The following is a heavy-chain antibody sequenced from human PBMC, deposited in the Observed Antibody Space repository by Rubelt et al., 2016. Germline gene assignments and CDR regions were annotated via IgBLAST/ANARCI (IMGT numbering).Heavy chain of an antibody. CDR1: GFTFSSYG. V-gene: IGHV3-33*01. CDR3: ARDRYYDSSGYYDY. J-gene: IGHJ4*02. CDR2: IWYDGSNK. D-gene: IGHD3-22*01. Sequence: ASGFTFSSYGMHWVRQAPGKGLEWVAVIWYDGSNKYYADSVKGRFTISRDNSKNTLYLQMNSLRAEDTAVYYCARDRYYDSSGYYDYWGQGTLVTVSS.